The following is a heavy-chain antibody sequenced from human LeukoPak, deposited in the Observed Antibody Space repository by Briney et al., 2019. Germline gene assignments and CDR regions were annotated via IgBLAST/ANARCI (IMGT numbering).Heavy chain of an antibody. Sequence: SVKVSCKASGFTFTSSAVQWVRQARGQRPEWIGRIVVGSGDTNYAQNFHERVTITRDMSTSTAYMDMGSLTSEDTAVYFCAEDLGGQDYWGQGTLVTVSS. D-gene: IGHD4-23*01. V-gene: IGHV1-58*01. CDR1: GFTFTSSA. CDR3: AEDLGGQDY. CDR2: IVVGSGDT. J-gene: IGHJ4*02.